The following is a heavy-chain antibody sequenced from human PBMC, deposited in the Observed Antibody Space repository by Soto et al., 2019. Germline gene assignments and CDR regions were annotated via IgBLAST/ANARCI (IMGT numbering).Heavy chain of an antibody. Sequence: ASVKVSCKASGYTFTSYYMHWVRQAPGQGLEWMGIINPSGGSTSYAQKFQGRVTMTRDTSTSTVYMELSSLRSEDTAVYYCARVGVGPTTAYYYGMDVWGQGTTVTVSS. D-gene: IGHD4-4*01. CDR2: INPSGGST. J-gene: IGHJ6*02. CDR3: ARVGVGPTTAYYYGMDV. V-gene: IGHV1-46*01. CDR1: GYTFTSYY.